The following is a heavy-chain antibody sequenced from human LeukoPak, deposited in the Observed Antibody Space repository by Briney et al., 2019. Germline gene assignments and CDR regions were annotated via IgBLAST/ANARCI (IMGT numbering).Heavy chain of an antibody. Sequence: PGGSLRLSCAASGFTFSSYAMSWVRQAPGKGLEWVSAISGSGGSTYYADSAKGRFTISRDNSKNTLYLQMNSLRVEDMAVYYCAKDLYGDYAMDVWGQGTTVTVSS. CDR2: ISGSGGST. CDR3: AKDLYGDYAMDV. J-gene: IGHJ6*02. V-gene: IGHV3-23*01. D-gene: IGHD4-17*01. CDR1: GFTFSSYA.